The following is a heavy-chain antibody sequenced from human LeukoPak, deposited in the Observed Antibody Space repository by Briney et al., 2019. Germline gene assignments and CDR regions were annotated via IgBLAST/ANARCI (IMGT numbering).Heavy chain of an antibody. V-gene: IGHV3-74*01. CDR2: IRHDAGVT. CDR3: TYDSSGYSFDY. Sequence: GGSLRLSCAASGFTFSNYWMHWVRQAPGRGLVWVSRIRHDAGVTTYADSVKGRFTISRDNAKNTLYLQMSSLRAEDTAVYYCTYDSSGYSFDYWGQGTLVTVSS. J-gene: IGHJ4*02. D-gene: IGHD3-22*01. CDR1: GFTFSNYW.